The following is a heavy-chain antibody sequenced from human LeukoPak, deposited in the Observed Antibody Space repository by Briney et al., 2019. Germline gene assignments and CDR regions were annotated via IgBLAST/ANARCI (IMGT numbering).Heavy chain of an antibody. D-gene: IGHD3-10*01. CDR1: GYTFTSYA. V-gene: IGHV1-3*01. J-gene: IGHJ4*02. Sequence: ASVKVSCKASGYTFTSYAMHWVRQAPGQRLEWMGWINAGNGNTKYSQKLQGRVTITRDTSASTAYMELSSLRSEDTAVYYCARVFTMVRGVITHFDYWGQGTLVTVSS. CDR3: ARVFTMVRGVITHFDY. CDR2: INAGNGNT.